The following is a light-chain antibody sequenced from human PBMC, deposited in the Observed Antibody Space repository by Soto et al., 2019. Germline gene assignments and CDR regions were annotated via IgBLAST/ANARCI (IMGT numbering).Light chain of an antibody. V-gene: IGKV1-12*01. Sequence: DIQMTQSPSSVSASVGDRVTITCRASQGISSWLAWYQQKPGKAPKLLIYAASSLQSGVPSRFSGSGYETDVTLTISSLQPEYFATYSCQHAHRLPITFGQGTRLEIK. CDR2: AAS. CDR1: QGISSW. J-gene: IGKJ5*01. CDR3: QHAHRLPIT.